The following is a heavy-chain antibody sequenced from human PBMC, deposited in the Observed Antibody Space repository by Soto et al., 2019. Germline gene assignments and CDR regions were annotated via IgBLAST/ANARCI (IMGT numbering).Heavy chain of an antibody. CDR3: ARAPSYYAMDV. Sequence: QVQLVQSGAEEKKPGASVKVSCKASGYTFTSYAMHWVRQAPGQRLEWMGWINAGNGNTKYSQKFQGRVTITRDTSASTAYTELSRLRSEGTAVYYCARAPSYYAMDVWGQGTTVTVSS. CDR2: INAGNGNT. J-gene: IGHJ6*02. CDR1: GYTFTSYA. V-gene: IGHV1-3*05.